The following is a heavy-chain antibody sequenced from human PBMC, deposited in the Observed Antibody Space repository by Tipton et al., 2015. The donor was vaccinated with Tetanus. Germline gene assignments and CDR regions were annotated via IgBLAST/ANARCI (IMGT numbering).Heavy chain of an antibody. V-gene: IGHV3-30-3*01. J-gene: IGHJ4*01. CDR2: ISYDGSKK. CDR1: GFAFSRCA. Sequence: SLRLSCAASGFAFSRCAMHWVRQAPGKGLQWVAVISYDGSKKYYADSVKGRFTISRDDSKSTLYLQMNSLRPDDTAVYYCARDQVGYSYGPSDCWGHGPLLTVSS. CDR3: ARDQVGYSYGPSDC. D-gene: IGHD5-18*01.